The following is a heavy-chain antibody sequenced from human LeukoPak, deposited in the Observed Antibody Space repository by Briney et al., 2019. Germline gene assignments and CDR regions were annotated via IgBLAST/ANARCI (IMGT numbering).Heavy chain of an antibody. CDR2: IDWDDDK. D-gene: IGHD4-17*01. Sequence: SGPALVKPTQTLTLTCTFSGFSLSTSGMCVSWIRQPPGKAQERLARIDWDDDKYYSTSLKTRLTISKDTSKNQVVLTMTNMEPVDTGTYYCARTKLTTVTHYDYWGQGTLVTVSS. CDR1: GFSLSTSGMC. V-gene: IGHV2-70*11. J-gene: IGHJ4*02. CDR3: ARTKLTTVTHYDY.